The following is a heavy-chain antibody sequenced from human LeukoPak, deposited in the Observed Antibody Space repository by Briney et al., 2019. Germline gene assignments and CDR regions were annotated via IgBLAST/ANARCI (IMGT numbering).Heavy chain of an antibody. J-gene: IGHJ6*03. CDR1: GYTFTSYG. Sequence: ASVKVSCKASGYTFTSYGISWVRQAPGQGLEWMGWISAYNGNTNYAQKLQGRVTMTTDTSTSTAYMELRSLRSGDTAVYYCARVTSSSWYPPYYYYMDVWGKGTTVTVSS. CDR3: ARVTSSSWYPPYYYYMDV. V-gene: IGHV1-18*01. CDR2: ISAYNGNT. D-gene: IGHD6-13*01.